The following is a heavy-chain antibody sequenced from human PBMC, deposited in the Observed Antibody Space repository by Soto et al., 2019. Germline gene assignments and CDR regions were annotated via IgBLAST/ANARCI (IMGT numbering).Heavy chain of an antibody. Sequence: SETLSLTCAVYGGSFSGYYWSWIRQPPGKGLEWIGEINHSGSTNYNPSLKSRVTISVDTSKNQFSLKLSSVTAADTAVYYCARGTGTVGADAFDIWGQGTMVTVSS. CDR3: ARGTGTVGADAFDI. CDR1: GGSFSGYY. CDR2: INHSGST. D-gene: IGHD1-26*01. J-gene: IGHJ3*02. V-gene: IGHV4-34*01.